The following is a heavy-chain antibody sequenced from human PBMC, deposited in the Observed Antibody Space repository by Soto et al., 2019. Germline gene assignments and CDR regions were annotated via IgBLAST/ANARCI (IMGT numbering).Heavy chain of an antibody. J-gene: IGHJ6*02. CDR2: ISSSAGTI. CDR3: ARAPYFGSGTYYYYALDV. Sequence: QVQLVESGGGLVKPGGSLRLSCAASGLTFSDHYMTLIRQAPGKGLEWISYISSSAGTIYYADSVKGRFTISRDNDKNSLYLQMTDLRAEDTAVYSCARAPYFGSGTYYYYALDVWGQGTTVTVSS. D-gene: IGHD3-10*01. CDR1: GLTFSDHY. V-gene: IGHV3-11*01.